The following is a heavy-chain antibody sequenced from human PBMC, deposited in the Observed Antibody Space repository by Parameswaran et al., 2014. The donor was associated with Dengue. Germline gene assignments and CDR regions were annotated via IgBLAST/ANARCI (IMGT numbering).Heavy chain of an antibody. CDR3: ARGISCSSTSCYEYNWFDP. J-gene: IGHJ5*02. CDR2: INPNSGGT. V-gene: IGHV1-2*02. D-gene: IGHD2-2*01. Sequence: WVRQAPGQGLEWMGWINPNSGGTVFAQKFQGRVTMTRDTSISTVYMELSNLRSDDTAFYYCARGISCSSTSCYEYNWFDPWGQGNPGHRLL.